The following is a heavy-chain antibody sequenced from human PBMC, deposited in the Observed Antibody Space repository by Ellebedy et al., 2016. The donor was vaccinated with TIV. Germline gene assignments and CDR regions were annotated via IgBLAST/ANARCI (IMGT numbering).Heavy chain of an antibody. J-gene: IGHJ3*02. CDR1: GSTFSDYY. D-gene: IGHD3-10*01. Sequence: PGGSLRLSCAASGSTFSDYYMSWIRQAPGKGLEWVSYISSGGSTMKYADSAKGRFTISRDNADNSLYLQMNSLRADDTAVYYCARDRTGVLDIWGQGTMVTVSS. CDR3: ARDRTGVLDI. CDR2: ISSGGSTM. V-gene: IGHV3-11*04.